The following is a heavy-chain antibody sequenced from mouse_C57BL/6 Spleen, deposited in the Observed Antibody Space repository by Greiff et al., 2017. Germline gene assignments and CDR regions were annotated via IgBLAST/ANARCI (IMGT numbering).Heavy chain of an antibody. CDR2: IYPGAGDT. D-gene: IGHD1-1*01. J-gene: IGHJ3*01. CDR1: GYAFSSSW. CDR3: SKSPSGYYGSSYGFAY. Sequence: VKLMESGPELVKPGASVKISCKASGYAFSSSWMNWVKQRPGKGLEWIGRIYPGAGDTNYNGKFKGKATLTADKSSSTAYMQLSRLTSEDSAVYFCSKSPSGYYGSSYGFAYWGQGTLVTVSA. V-gene: IGHV1-82*01.